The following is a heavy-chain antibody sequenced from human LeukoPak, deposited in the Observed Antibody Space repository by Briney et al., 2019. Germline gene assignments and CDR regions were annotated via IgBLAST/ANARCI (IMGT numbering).Heavy chain of an antibody. V-gene: IGHV3-33*01. CDR1: GFTFSSYG. Sequence: GRSLRLSCAASGFTFSSYGMHWVRQAPGKGLEWAAVIWYDGSNTYYADSVKGRFTISRDNSKNTLYLQMNSLRAEDTAVYYCTSLLQGDGMDVWGKGTTVTVSS. D-gene: IGHD4-11*01. CDR2: IWYDGSNT. J-gene: IGHJ6*04. CDR3: TSLLQGDGMDV.